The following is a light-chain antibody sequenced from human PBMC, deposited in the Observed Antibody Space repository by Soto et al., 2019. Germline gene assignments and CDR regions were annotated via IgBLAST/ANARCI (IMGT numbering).Light chain of an antibody. Sequence: EMMLTQSPGTLSLSPGDRATLSCRASQIVRSNSLAWYQQKPGQPPRLLIYDASSRATGISDRFSGSGSGTDFTLTISRLEHEDFAVYYCQQYGSSRTFGQGTKVDIK. CDR1: QIVRSNS. CDR2: DAS. CDR3: QQYGSSRT. J-gene: IGKJ1*01. V-gene: IGKV3-20*01.